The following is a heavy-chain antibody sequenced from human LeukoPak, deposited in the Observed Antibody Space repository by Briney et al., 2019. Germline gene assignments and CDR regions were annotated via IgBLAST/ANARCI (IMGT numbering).Heavy chain of an antibody. CDR1: GGSFSGYY. CDR2: INHSGST. D-gene: IGHD5-18*01. Sequence: PSETLSLTCAVDGGSFSGYYWSWIRQPPGKGLEWIGEINHSGSTNYNPSLKSRVTISVDTSKNQFSLKLSSVTAADTAVYYCARRRAAMVSLRWFDPWGQGTLVTVSS. V-gene: IGHV4-34*01. CDR3: ARRRAAMVSLRWFDP. J-gene: IGHJ5*02.